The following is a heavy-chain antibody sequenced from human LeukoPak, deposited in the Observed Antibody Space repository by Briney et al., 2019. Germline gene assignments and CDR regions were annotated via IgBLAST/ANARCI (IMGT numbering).Heavy chain of an antibody. CDR1: KFAFSSYA. Sequence: GSLRLSCAASKFAFSSYAMSWVRQAPGKGLEWVSAISGGGGNTYYADSVKGRFTISRDNSKNTLYLQMNSLRAEDTAVYYCAKQLGYCSDGSCYFPYWGQGTLVTVSS. D-gene: IGHD2-15*01. J-gene: IGHJ4*02. CDR3: AKQLGYCSDGSCYFPY. CDR2: ISGGGGNT. V-gene: IGHV3-23*01.